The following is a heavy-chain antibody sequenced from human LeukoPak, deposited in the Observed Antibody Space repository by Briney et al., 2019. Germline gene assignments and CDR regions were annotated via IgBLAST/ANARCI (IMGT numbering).Heavy chain of an antibody. CDR1: GFTFSTYW. V-gene: IGHV3-74*01. Sequence: PGGSPRLSCAASGFTFSTYWMHWVSQDPGKGLVWVSRIKSDGSTNYADSVKGRFTISRDNAKNTVSLQMNSLRAEDTGVYYCARAPSEIGGYYPEYFRHWGQGTLVTVSS. J-gene: IGHJ1*01. CDR3: ARAPSEIGGYYPEYFRH. CDR2: IKSDGST. D-gene: IGHD3-22*01.